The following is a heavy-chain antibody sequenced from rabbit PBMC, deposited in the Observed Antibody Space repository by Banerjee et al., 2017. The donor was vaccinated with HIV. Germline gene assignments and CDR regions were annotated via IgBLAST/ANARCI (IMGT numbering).Heavy chain of an antibody. D-gene: IGHD2-1*01. V-gene: IGHV1S7*01. Sequence: QLKESGGGLVQPGGSLTLSCKASGFDFSSCYMSWVRQAPGKGLEWIGYIDPVFGGTYYASWVNGRFPISSHNAQNTLYLQLNSLTAADTATYFCARATMMLVINLWGPGPLVTVS. CDR3: ARATMMLVINL. CDR1: GFDFSSCY. CDR2: IDPVFGGT. J-gene: IGHJ4*01.